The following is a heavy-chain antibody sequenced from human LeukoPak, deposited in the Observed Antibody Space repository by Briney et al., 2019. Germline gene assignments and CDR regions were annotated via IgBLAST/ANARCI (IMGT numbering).Heavy chain of an antibody. D-gene: IGHD4-11*01. CDR2: INPNSGGT. V-gene: IGHV1-2*02. CDR1: GYTFTGYY. Sequence: ASVKVSCKASGYTFTGYYMHWVRQAPGQGLEWMGWINPNSGGTNYAQKFQGRVTMTRDTSISTAYMELSRLRSDDTAVYYCANELPPGSNAFDIWGQGTMVTVSS. CDR3: ANELPPGSNAFDI. J-gene: IGHJ3*02.